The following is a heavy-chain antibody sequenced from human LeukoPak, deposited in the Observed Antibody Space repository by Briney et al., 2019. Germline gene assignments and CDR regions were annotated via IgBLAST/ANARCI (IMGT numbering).Heavy chain of an antibody. Sequence: GGSLRLSCAASGFTFSSYSMNWVRQAPGKGLEWVSSISSSSSYIYHADSVKGRFTISRDNAKNSLYLQMNSLRAEDTAVYYCARDQAYYDSSGYYVDYWGQGTLVTVSS. V-gene: IGHV3-21*01. CDR2: ISSSSSYI. D-gene: IGHD3-22*01. CDR1: GFTFSSYS. J-gene: IGHJ4*02. CDR3: ARDQAYYDSSGYYVDY.